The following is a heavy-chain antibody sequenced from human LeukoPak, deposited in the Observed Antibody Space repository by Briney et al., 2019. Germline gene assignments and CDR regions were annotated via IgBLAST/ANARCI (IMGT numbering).Heavy chain of an antibody. CDR3: AKGYSSSWYSAFDI. J-gene: IGHJ3*02. Sequence: PGGSLRLSCAASGFTVSSNYMNWVRQAPGKGLEWVSAISGSGGSTYYADSVKGRFTISRDNSKNTLYLQMNSLRAEDTAVYYCAKGYSSSWYSAFDIWGQGTMVTVSS. CDR1: GFTVSSNY. V-gene: IGHV3-23*01. CDR2: ISGSGGST. D-gene: IGHD6-13*01.